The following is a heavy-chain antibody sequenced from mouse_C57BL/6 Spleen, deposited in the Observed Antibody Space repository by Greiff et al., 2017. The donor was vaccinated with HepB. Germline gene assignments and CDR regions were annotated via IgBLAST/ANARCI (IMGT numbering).Heavy chain of an antibody. J-gene: IGHJ1*03. V-gene: IGHV1-53*01. Sequence: VKLVESGTELVKPGASVKLSCKASGYTFTSYWMHWVKQRPGQGLEWIGNINPSNGGTNYNEKFKSKATLTVDKSSSTAYMQLSSLTSEDSAVYYCAREGYGSSYGYFDVWGTGTTVTVSS. D-gene: IGHD1-1*01. CDR1: GYTFTSYW. CDR3: AREGYGSSYGYFDV. CDR2: INPSNGGT.